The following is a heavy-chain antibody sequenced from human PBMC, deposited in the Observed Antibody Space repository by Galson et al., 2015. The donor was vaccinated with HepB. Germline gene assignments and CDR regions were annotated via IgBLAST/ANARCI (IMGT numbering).Heavy chain of an antibody. Sequence: ETLSLTCAVSGGSISSSNWWSWVRQPPGKGLEWIGEIYHSGSTNYNPSLKSRVTISVDKSKNQFSLRLSSVTAADTAVYYCARGGRSGSYSYYGMNVWGQGTTVTVSS. CDR3: ARGGRSGSYSYYGMNV. CDR1: GGSISSSNW. J-gene: IGHJ6*02. V-gene: IGHV4-4*02. CDR2: IYHSGST. D-gene: IGHD1-26*01.